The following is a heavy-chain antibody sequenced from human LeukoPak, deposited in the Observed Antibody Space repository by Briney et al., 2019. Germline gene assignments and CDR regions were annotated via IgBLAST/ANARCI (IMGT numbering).Heavy chain of an antibody. CDR3: AKVLAYYFDY. V-gene: IGHV3-53*01. Sequence: GGSLRLSCAASGFTVSSNYMSWVRQAPGKGLEWVSVIYTDGSAYYADSVKGRFTISRDNSKNTLYLQMNSLRAEDTAVYYCAKVLAYYFDYWGQGTLVTVSS. CDR1: GFTVSSNY. CDR2: IYTDGSA. J-gene: IGHJ4*02.